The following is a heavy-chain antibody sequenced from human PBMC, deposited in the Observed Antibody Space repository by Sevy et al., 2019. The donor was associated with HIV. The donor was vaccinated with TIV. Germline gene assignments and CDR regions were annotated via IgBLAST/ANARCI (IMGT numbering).Heavy chain of an antibody. CDR1: GFTFSSYG. CDR2: ISYDGSNK. D-gene: IGHD6-19*01. J-gene: IGHJ4*02. CDR3: AKDRRAVAAQDY. Sequence: GGSLRLSCAASGFTFSSYGMHWVRQAPGKGLEWVAVISYDGSNKYYAASVKGRFTISRDNSKNTLYLQMNSLRAEDTAVYYCAKDRRAVAAQDYWGQGTLVTVSS. V-gene: IGHV3-30*18.